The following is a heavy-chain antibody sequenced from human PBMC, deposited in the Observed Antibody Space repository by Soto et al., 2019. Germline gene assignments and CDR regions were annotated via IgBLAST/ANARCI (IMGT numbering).Heavy chain of an antibody. Sequence: QLQLQESGSGLVKPSQTLSLTCAVSGGSISSGGYSWSWIRQPPGKGLEWIGYIYHSGSTYYNPSXXRXVXXSVDRSKNQFSLKLSSVTAADTAVYYCARGIPTGTWGQGTLVTVSS. D-gene: IGHD4-4*01. V-gene: IGHV4-30-2*01. CDR2: IYHSGST. J-gene: IGHJ4*02. CDR3: ARGIPTGT. CDR1: GGSISSGGYS.